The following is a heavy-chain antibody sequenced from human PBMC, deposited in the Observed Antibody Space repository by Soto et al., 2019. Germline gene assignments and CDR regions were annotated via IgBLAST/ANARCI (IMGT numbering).Heavy chain of an antibody. J-gene: IGHJ3*02. CDR3: ARDRLVLMVYAGTFDI. D-gene: IGHD2-8*01. Sequence: PSETLSLTCAVYGGSFSGYYWSWIRQPPGKGLEWIGEINHSGSTNYTPSLKSRITISVDTSKNQFSLKLSSVTAADTAVYYCARDRLVLMVYAGTFDIWGQGTMVTVS. V-gene: IGHV4-34*01. CDR2: INHSGST. CDR1: GGSFSGYY.